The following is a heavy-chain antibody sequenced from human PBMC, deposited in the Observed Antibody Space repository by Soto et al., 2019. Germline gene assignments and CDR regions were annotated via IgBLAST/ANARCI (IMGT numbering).Heavy chain of an antibody. Sequence: GGSLRLSCAASGFTLSNYAMSWVRQAPGKGLEWVSTFSGTGGYTYYTDSVKGRFTISRDESKNTLFLHMNSLRAADSAIYYCARELPPDLWGQGTLVTVSS. J-gene: IGHJ5*02. CDR3: ARELPPDL. CDR2: FSGTGGYT. V-gene: IGHV3-23*01. D-gene: IGHD1-7*01. CDR1: GFTLSNYA.